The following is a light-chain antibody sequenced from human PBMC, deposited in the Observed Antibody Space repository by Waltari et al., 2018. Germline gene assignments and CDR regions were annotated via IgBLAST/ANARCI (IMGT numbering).Light chain of an antibody. J-gene: IGKJ3*01. V-gene: IGKV1-39*01. CDR3: QQSHSTPFT. CDR2: AAS. Sequence: DIQMTQSPSSLSASVGDRVTITCRASQSISSYLNWYQQTPGKAPKVLIYAASSLQRGVPPRCSGSGSGTDFTLTVSRLQPEDFATDYCQQSHSTPFTVGPGTTVDLK. CDR1: QSISSY.